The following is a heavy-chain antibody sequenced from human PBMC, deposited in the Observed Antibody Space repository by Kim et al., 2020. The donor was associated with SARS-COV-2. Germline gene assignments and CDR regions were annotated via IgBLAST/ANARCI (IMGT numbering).Heavy chain of an antibody. J-gene: IGHJ4*02. CDR1: NFTFGSYP. V-gene: IGHV3-23*01. CDR3: AKSALGDYTGLDF. Sequence: GGSMRLSCAASNFTFGSYPMTWVRQAPGKGLEWVSTISGSGSHIYYADSVKGRFIVSRDNPKNTVYLHMSTLRAEDTAVYYCAKSALGDYTGLDFWGQGTPVIVSS. CDR2: ISGSGSHI. D-gene: IGHD4-17*01.